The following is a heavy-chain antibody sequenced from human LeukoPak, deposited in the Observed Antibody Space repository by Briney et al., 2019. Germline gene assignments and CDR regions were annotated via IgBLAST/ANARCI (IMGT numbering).Heavy chain of an antibody. V-gene: IGHV1-18*04. CDR2: ISAYNGNT. Sequence: ASVKVSCKASGYTFTGYYMHWVRQAPGQGLEWMGWISAYNGNTNYAQKLQGRVTMTTDTSTSTAYMELRSLRSDDTAVYYCARARRGNYYDSSGYYHYYWGQGTLVTVSS. D-gene: IGHD3-22*01. CDR1: GYTFTGYY. CDR3: ARARRGNYYDSSGYYHYY. J-gene: IGHJ4*02.